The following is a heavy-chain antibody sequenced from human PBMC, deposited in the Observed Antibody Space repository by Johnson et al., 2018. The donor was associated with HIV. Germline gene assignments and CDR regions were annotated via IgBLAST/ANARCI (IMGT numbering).Heavy chain of an antibody. J-gene: IGHJ3*02. V-gene: IGHV3-7*04. CDR2: IKQDGSEK. D-gene: IGHD3-3*01. Sequence: VQLVESGGGLVQPGGSLRLSCAASGFTFSSYWMTWVRQAPGKGLEWVANIKQDGSEKYYVDSVKGRFTISSYNAKNSLYLKMHSLRAEDTAVYYCARAYYTFWSGYDAFDIWGQGTMVTVSS. CDR1: GFTFSSYW. CDR3: ARAYYTFWSGYDAFDI.